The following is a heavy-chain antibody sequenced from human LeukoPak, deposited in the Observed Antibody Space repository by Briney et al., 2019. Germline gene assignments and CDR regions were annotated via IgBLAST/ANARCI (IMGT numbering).Heavy chain of an antibody. J-gene: IGHJ4*02. CDR3: ATSWDY. CDR1: GLTFSLYN. V-gene: IGHV3-48*01. Sequence: PGGSLRLSCVASGLTFSLYNMNWVRQAPGKGQEWISYIGQSGSSIYYADSVKGRFTISRDNAKSALFLQMHSLRADDTAVYYYATSWDYWGQGTRVTVSS. CDR2: IGQSGSSI.